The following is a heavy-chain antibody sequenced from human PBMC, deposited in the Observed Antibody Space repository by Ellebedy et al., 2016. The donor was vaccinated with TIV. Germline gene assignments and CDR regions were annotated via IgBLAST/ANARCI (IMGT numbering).Heavy chain of an antibody. J-gene: IGHJ4*02. CDR3: ARGSMVTTQYTIGY. Sequence: PGGSLRLSCAASGFTFSSYWMHWVRQAPGKGLVWVSRINSDGSSTSYADSVKGRFTISRDNAKNTLYLQMKSLRAEDTAVYYCARGSMVTTQYTIGYWGQGTLVTASS. CDR1: GFTFSSYW. D-gene: IGHD4-17*01. V-gene: IGHV3-74*01. CDR2: INSDGSST.